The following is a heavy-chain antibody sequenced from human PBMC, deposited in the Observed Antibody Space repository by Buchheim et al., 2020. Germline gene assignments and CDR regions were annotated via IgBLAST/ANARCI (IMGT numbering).Heavy chain of an antibody. CDR1: GDTFSSYA. J-gene: IGHJ6*02. CDR3: AMVRGADGLDV. D-gene: IGHD3-10*01. Sequence: QVQLVQSGAEVKKPGSSVKVSCKASGDTFSSYAITWVRQAPGQGLEWMGRIIPILTVPNYAQKFQGRVTITADKSTNKAYMELSSLRSEDTAVYYCAMVRGADGLDVWGQGTT. CDR2: IIPILTVP. V-gene: IGHV1-69*04.